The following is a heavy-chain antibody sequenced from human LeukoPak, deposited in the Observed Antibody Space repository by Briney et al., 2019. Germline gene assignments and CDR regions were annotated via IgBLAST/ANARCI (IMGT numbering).Heavy chain of an antibody. Sequence: ASVKVSCKASGGTFSSYAISWVRQAPGQGREWVGGFDPEDGETIYAQKFQGRVTMTEDTSTDTAYMELSSLRSEDTAVYYYATVRRTYDILTGYLYYFDYWGQGTLVTVSS. J-gene: IGHJ4*02. D-gene: IGHD3-9*01. CDR3: ATVRRTYDILTGYLYYFDY. CDR1: GGTFSSYA. V-gene: IGHV1-24*01. CDR2: FDPEDGET.